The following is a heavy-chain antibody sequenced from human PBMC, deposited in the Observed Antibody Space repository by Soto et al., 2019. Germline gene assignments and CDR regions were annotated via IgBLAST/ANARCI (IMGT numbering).Heavy chain of an antibody. CDR1: GFTFSSYG. Sequence: QVQLVESGGGVVQPGRSLRLSCAASGFTFSSYGMHWVRQAPGKGLEWVAVISYDGSNKYYADSVKGRFTISRDNSKNTLYLQMNSLRAEDTAVYYCAKGRVVTAIPVDYWGQGTLVTVSS. D-gene: IGHD2-21*02. CDR3: AKGRVVTAIPVDY. J-gene: IGHJ4*02. V-gene: IGHV3-30*18. CDR2: ISYDGSNK.